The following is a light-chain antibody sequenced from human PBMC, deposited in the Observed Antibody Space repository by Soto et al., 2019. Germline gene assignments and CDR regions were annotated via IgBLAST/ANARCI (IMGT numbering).Light chain of an antibody. J-gene: IGLJ1*01. CDR1: GSDGGGYNY. V-gene: IGLV2-11*01. CDR2: DVT. Sequence: QSVLTQPRSVSGAPGQSVTISCRGTGSDGGGYNYVSWYQQHPGKAPKLMIFDVTTRPSGVPDRFSGSKSGNTASLTISGLQAEDEADYYCCSYVSTYTYVFGTGTKVTVL. CDR3: CSYVSTYTYV.